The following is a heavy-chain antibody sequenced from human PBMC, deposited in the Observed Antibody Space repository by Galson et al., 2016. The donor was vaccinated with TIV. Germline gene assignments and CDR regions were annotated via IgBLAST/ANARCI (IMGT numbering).Heavy chain of an antibody. CDR1: GASMNDYY. V-gene: IGHV4-59*01. Sequence: ETLSLTCSVSGASMNDYYWSWIRQPPGEGLEWIGFIYDSGTTNSNPTLERRATISLDASRHQFFLKLTSVTAADAAVYYCVRTDYFDYSLDRWGQGPWSPSLQ. D-gene: IGHD3-3*01. J-gene: IGHJ5*02. CDR2: IYDSGTT. CDR3: VRTDYFDYSLDR.